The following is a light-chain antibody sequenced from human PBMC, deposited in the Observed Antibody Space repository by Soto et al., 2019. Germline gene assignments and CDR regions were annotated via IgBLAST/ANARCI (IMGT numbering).Light chain of an antibody. CDR2: HAS. CDR1: QSVSSD. J-gene: IGKJ1*01. Sequence: EIVMTQSPATLSVSPGERATLSCRASQSVSSDLVWYQQKPGQSPRLLIFHASSRATGIPARFSGSGSGTEFTLTISRLQSEDFAVYYCQQYNDWPRTFGQGTKVEIK. V-gene: IGKV3D-15*01. CDR3: QQYNDWPRT.